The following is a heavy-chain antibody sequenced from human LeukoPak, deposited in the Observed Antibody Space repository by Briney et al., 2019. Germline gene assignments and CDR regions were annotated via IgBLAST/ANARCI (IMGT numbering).Heavy chain of an antibody. CDR3: ARSDYYGSGSNWDDAFDI. CDR2: INPNSGGT. J-gene: IGHJ3*02. CDR1: GYTFTGYY. Sequence: ASVKVSCKASGYTFTGYYMHWVRQAPGQGLEWMGWINPNSGGTNYAQKFQGRVTMTRDTSISTAYMELSRLRSDDTAVYYCARSDYYGSGSNWDDAFDIWGQGTMVTVSS. V-gene: IGHV1-2*02. D-gene: IGHD3-10*01.